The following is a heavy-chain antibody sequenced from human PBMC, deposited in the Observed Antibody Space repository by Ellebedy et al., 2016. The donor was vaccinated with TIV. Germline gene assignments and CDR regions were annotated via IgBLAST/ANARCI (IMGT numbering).Heavy chain of an antibody. CDR2: MNPNSGNT. CDR3: ARGYTEYSSSGDFDY. V-gene: IGHV1-8*01. Sequence: ASVKVSCXASGYTFTSYDINWVRQATGQELEWMGWMNPNSGNTGYAQKFQGRVTMTRNTSISTAYMELSSLRSEDTAVYYCARGYTEYSSSGDFDYWGQGTLVTVSS. D-gene: IGHD6-6*01. CDR1: GYTFTSYD. J-gene: IGHJ4*02.